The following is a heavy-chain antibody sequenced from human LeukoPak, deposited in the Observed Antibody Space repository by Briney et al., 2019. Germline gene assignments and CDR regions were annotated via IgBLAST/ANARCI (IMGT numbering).Heavy chain of an antibody. J-gene: IGHJ6*03. CDR3: ARSYVVAATWRFRYYYYMDV. D-gene: IGHD2-15*01. Sequence: SETLSLTCTVSGYSISSGYYWGWIRQPPGKGLEWIGSIYHSGSTYYNPSLKSRVTISVDTSKNQFSLKLSSVTAADTAVYYCARSYVVAATWRFRYYYYMDVWGKGTTVTVSS. CDR1: GYSISSGYY. V-gene: IGHV4-38-2*02. CDR2: IYHSGST.